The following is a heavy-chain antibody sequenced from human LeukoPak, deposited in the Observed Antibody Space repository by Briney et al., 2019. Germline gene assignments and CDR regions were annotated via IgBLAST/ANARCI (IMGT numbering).Heavy chain of an antibody. CDR2: INPRGGST. J-gene: IGHJ4*02. CDR3: ARDRTHYFESSGYYSRWEY. D-gene: IGHD3-22*01. Sequence: ASVKASCKASGYTFTSYFMHWVRQAPGQGLEWMGLINPRGGSTRYAQKFQGRVTMTRDTSTSTVYMELSSLRSEDTAMYYCARDRTHYFESSGYYSRWEYWGQGTLVTVSS. V-gene: IGHV1-46*01. CDR1: GYTFTSYF.